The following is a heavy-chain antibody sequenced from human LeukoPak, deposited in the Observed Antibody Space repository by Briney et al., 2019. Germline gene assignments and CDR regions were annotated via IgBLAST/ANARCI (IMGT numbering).Heavy chain of an antibody. CDR3: ARQSGDYYGSGSPNWFDP. V-gene: IGHV4-39*01. D-gene: IGHD3-10*01. Sequence: PSETLSLTCTVSGGSISSSSYYWGWIRQPPGKGLEWIGSIYYSGSTYYNPSLKSRVTISVDTSKNQFSLKLSSVTAADTAVYYCARQSGDYYGSGSPNWFDPWGQGTLVTVSS. J-gene: IGHJ5*02. CDR2: IYYSGST. CDR1: GGSISSSSYY.